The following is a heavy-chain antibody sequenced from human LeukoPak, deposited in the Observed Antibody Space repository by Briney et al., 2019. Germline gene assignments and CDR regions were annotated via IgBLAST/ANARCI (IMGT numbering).Heavy chain of an antibody. CDR2: INPNSGGT. Sequence: ASVKVSCKASGYTFTGYYMHWVRQAPGQGLEWMGWINPNSGGTNYAQKFQGRVTMTRDTSISTAYMELSRLRSDDTAVYYCARASPYPSNYYDSSCFDYWGQGTLVTVSS. J-gene: IGHJ4*02. V-gene: IGHV1-2*02. CDR1: GYTFTGYY. D-gene: IGHD3-22*01. CDR3: ARASPYPSNYYDSSCFDY.